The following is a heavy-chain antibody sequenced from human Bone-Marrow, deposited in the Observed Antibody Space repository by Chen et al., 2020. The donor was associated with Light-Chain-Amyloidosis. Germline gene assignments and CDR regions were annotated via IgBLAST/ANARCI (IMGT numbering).Heavy chain of an antibody. Sequence: VQLVESGGGVVQPGRSLRLSCPASGFTFSNYGMHWVRQTPGKGLEWVAVLSYDGNSKYYADSVKGRFTISRDSSKNTLYLQMNSLRAEDTAVYYCARVSFERGGPARPPGDSWGQGTLVTVSS. J-gene: IGHJ4*02. CDR1: GFTFSNYG. CDR2: LSYDGNSK. V-gene: IGHV3-30-3*01. D-gene: IGHD6-6*01. CDR3: ARVSFERGGPARPPGDS.